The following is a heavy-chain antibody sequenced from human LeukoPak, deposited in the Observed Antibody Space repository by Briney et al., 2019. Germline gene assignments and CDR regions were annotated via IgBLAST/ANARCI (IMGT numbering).Heavy chain of an antibody. D-gene: IGHD5-12*01. J-gene: IGHJ4*02. CDR1: GYTFTGYY. CDR2: VNPNSGGT. Sequence: ASVKVSCKASGYTFTGYYMHWVRQAPGQGLEWMGWVNPNSGGTNYAQKFQGRVTMTRDTSISRAYMELSRLRSDDTAVYYCARAGSGYDGGFDYWGQGTLVTVSS. CDR3: ARAGSGYDGGFDY. V-gene: IGHV1-2*02.